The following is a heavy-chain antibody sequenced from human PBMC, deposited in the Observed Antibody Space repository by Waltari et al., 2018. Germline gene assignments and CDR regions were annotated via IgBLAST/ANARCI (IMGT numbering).Heavy chain of an antibody. Sequence: QVQLVESGGGVVQPGGSLRLSCAAPGFAFRRYGRDWVRQAPGKGLEWVAVISYEGNYKYYADSVKGRFTVSRDNSKNTLYLQINSLMPEDTAIYYCARVAVPYCGVDCYYTYWGQGTLVTVSS. D-gene: IGHD2-21*01. CDR1: GFAFRRYG. V-gene: IGHV3-30-3*01. CDR2: ISYEGNYK. CDR3: ARVAVPYCGVDCYYTY. J-gene: IGHJ4*02.